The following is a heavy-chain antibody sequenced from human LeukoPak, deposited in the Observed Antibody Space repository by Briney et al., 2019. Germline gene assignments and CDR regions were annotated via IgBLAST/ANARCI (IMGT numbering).Heavy chain of an antibody. CDR2: ISYDGSNK. V-gene: IGHV3-30-3*01. CDR1: GFTFTSYA. D-gene: IGHD2-21*02. CDR3: ARDDCGPNCYALVDY. Sequence: GWSLRLSCAASGFTFTSYAMHWVRQAPGSGLEWVAVISYDGSNKYYADSVKGRFTISRDNSKNKLYLQMSGLRAEDTAVYYCARDDCGPNCYALVDYWGQGTLVTVSS. J-gene: IGHJ4*02.